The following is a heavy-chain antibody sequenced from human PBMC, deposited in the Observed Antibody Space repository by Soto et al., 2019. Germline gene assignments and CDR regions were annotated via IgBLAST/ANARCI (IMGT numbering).Heavy chain of an antibody. CDR3: ASARWDS. CDR1: GGSISSYY. V-gene: IGHV4-59*12. Sequence: ASETLSLTCTVSGGSISSYYWSWIRQPPGKGLEWIGYIYYSGSTNYNPSLKSRVTISVDTSKNQFSLKLSSVAAADTVIYYCASARWDSWGQGSLVTVSS. J-gene: IGHJ4*02. CDR2: IYYSGST.